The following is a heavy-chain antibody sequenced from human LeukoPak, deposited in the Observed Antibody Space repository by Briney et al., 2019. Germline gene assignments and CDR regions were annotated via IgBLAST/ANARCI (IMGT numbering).Heavy chain of an antibody. D-gene: IGHD4-17*01. CDR2: IYSGGST. J-gene: IGHJ3*02. CDR3: ARPWDYGDYKDAFDI. V-gene: IGHV3-66*04. Sequence: PGGSLRLSCAASGFTVSSNYMSWVRQAPGKGLEWVSVIYSGGSTYYADSVKGRFTISRDNSKNTLYLQMNSLRAEDTAVYYCARPWDYGDYKDAFDIWGQGTMVTVSS. CDR1: GFTVSSNY.